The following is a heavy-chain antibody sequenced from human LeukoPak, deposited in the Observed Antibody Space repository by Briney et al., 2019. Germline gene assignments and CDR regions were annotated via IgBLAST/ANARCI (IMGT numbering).Heavy chain of an antibody. Sequence: SETLSLTCTVSGGSISSYYWSWIRQPAGKGLEWIGRIYTSGSTNYNPSLKSRVTMSVDTSKNQFSLKLSSVTAADTAVYYCARVRRYCSGGSCYQPLDYWGQGTLVTVSS. D-gene: IGHD2-15*01. J-gene: IGHJ4*02. CDR3: ARVRRYCSGGSCYQPLDY. CDR1: GGSISSYY. CDR2: IYTSGST. V-gene: IGHV4-4*07.